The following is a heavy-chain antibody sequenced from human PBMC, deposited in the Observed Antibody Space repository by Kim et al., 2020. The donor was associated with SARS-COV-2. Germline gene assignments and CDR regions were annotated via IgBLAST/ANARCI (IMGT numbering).Heavy chain of an antibody. Sequence: GGSLRLSCAASGFIFSSNWMGWVRQAPGKGLEWVANIKQDGSEKYYVDSVKGRFTISKDNAKNSLYLQMNSLRAEDTAVYYCARVRPGYYFDYWGQGTLVTVSS. CDR3: ARVRPGYYFDY. V-gene: IGHV3-7*03. J-gene: IGHJ4*02. D-gene: IGHD2-2*01. CDR2: IKQDGSEK. CDR1: GFIFSSNW.